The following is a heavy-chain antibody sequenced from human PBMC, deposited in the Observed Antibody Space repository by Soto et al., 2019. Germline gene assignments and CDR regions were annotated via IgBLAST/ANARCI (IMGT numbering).Heavy chain of an antibody. CDR2: IIPIFGTA. CDR1: GGTFSSYA. D-gene: IGHD6-19*01. V-gene: IGHV1-69*13. J-gene: IGHJ5*02. Sequence: GASVKVSCKASGGTFSSYAISWVRQAPGQGLEWMGGIIPIFGTANYAQKFQGRVTITADESTSTAYMELSSLRSEDTAVYYCAIEYSSGKPNNWFDPWGQGALVTVSS. CDR3: AIEYSSGKPNNWFDP.